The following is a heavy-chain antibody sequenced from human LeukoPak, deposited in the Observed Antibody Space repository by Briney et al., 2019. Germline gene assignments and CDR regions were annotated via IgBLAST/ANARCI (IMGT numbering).Heavy chain of an antibody. D-gene: IGHD6-6*01. CDR1: GDSISSGTDY. Sequence: SQTLSLTCAVSGDSISSGTDYWSWIRQPAGRGLEWIGRIYTTGITNYNPSLKSRVTISVDTSKNQFSLNLTSVTAADTAVYYCAREFLASRRNWVDPWGQGILVTVSS. CDR2: IYTTGIT. J-gene: IGHJ5*02. V-gene: IGHV4-61*02. CDR3: AREFLASRRNWVDP.